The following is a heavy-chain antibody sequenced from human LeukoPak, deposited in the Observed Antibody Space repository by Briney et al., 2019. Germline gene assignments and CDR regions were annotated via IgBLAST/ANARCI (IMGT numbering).Heavy chain of an antibody. V-gene: IGHV1-69*05. CDR1: GGTFSSYA. CDR3: ARDSRLVIGAFDI. Sequence: SVKVSCKASGGTFSSYAISWVRQAPGQGLEWMGRIIPIFGTANYAQKFQGRVTITTHESTSTAYMELSSLRSEDTAVYYCARDSRLVIGAFDIWGLGTMVTVSS. J-gene: IGHJ3*02. CDR2: IIPIFGTA. D-gene: IGHD3-9*01.